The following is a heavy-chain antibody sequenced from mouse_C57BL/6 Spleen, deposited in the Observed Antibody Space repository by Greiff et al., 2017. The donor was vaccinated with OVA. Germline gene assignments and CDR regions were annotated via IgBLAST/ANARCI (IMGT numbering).Heavy chain of an antibody. D-gene: IGHD2-4*01. V-gene: IGHV5-4*03. J-gene: IGHJ2*01. CDR3: ATITTEDYFDY. Sequence: EVKLVESGGGLVKPGGSLKLSCAASGFTFSSYAMSWVRQTPEKRLEWVATISDGGSYTYYPDNVKGRFTISRDNAKNNLYLQMSHLKSEDTAMYYCATITTEDYFDYWGQGPTLTVSS. CDR2: ISDGGSYT. CDR1: GFTFSSYA.